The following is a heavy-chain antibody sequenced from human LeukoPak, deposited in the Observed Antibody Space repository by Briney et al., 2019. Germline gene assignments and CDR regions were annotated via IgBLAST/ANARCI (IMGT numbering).Heavy chain of an antibody. CDR3: ARGWDYYYGMDV. D-gene: IGHD7-27*01. V-gene: IGHV1-8*01. Sequence: GASVKVSCKASGYTFTSYDINWERQATGQGLEWMGWMNPNSGNTSYAQKFQGRVTMTRNTSISTAYMELSSLRSEDTAVYYCARGWDYYYGMDVWGQGTTVTVSS. J-gene: IGHJ6*02. CDR1: GYTFTSYD. CDR2: MNPNSGNT.